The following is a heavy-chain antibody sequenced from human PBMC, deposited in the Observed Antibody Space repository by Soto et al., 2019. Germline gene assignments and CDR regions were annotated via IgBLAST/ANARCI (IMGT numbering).Heavy chain of an antibody. CDR3: AREAGWQRMVPYD. CDR1: GYNFTSYG. CDR2: ISAFNVDT. V-gene: IGHV1-18*04. D-gene: IGHD6-25*01. Sequence: QVQLVQSGTEVKKPGASVNVSFKAFGYNFTSYGFSWVRQVPGQGLEWLGWISAFNVDTQYAQTMKGRLTVTTDTSTTTVHMELRRLTPAETAVYYCAREAGWQRMVPYDWGQGTLVTV. J-gene: IGHJ4*02.